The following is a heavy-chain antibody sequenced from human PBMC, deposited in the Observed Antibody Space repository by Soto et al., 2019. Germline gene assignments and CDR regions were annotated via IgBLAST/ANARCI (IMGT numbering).Heavy chain of an antibody. V-gene: IGHV3-48*04. CDR2: ISTSSSNI. D-gene: IGHD5-12*01. CDR1: GFTFSAFN. J-gene: IGHJ4*02. Sequence: EVQLVESGGGLVQPGGSLRLSGAASGFTFSAFNMNWVRQAPGKGLEWVSYISTSSSNIYYADSVKGRFTISRDNAKSSLHLQMNSLRVEDTAVYYCARDPPYSGYDYQFDYWGQVTLVTVSS. CDR3: ARDPPYSGYDYQFDY.